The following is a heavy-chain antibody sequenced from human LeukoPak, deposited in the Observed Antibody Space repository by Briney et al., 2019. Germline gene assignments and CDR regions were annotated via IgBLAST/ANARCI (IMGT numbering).Heavy chain of an antibody. CDR3: AKDQTRNYYYGMDV. J-gene: IGHJ6*04. CDR2: ISYDGSNK. V-gene: IGHV3-30*18. CDR1: GFTFSSYS. Sequence: PGGSLRLSCAASGFTFSSYSMNWVRQAPGKGLEWVAVISYDGSNKYYADSVKGRFTISRDNSKNTLYLQMNSLRAEDTAVYYCAKDQTRNYYYGMDVWGKGTTVTVSS.